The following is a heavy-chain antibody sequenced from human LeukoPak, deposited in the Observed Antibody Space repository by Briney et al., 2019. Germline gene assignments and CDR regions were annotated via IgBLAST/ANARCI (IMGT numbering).Heavy chain of an antibody. Sequence: LETLSLTCIVSGGSISSGNYYWGWIRQPPGKGLEWIGNIHYSGSTYYNPSLKSRVTISVDTPKNQFSLKLSSVTAADTAVYYCARRSGGSSKMDYWGQGTLVTVSS. CDR3: ARRSGGSSKMDY. D-gene: IGHD2-15*01. CDR1: GGSISSGNYY. CDR2: IHYSGST. V-gene: IGHV4-39*01. J-gene: IGHJ4*02.